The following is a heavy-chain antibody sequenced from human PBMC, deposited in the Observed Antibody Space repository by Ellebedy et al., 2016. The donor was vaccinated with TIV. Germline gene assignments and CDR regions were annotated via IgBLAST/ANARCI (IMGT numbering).Heavy chain of an antibody. J-gene: IGHJ4*02. D-gene: IGHD3-22*01. CDR2: LSGSGWST. Sequence: PGGSLRLSCAASGFPFSTYAMSWVRQAPGKGLEWVSVLSGSGWSTYYADSVKGRFTISRDNSKNTLYLQMSSLRAEDTALYYCAKNRAPGRGYPDFWGRGTLVTVSS. V-gene: IGHV3-23*01. CDR1: GFPFSTYA. CDR3: AKNRAPGRGYPDF.